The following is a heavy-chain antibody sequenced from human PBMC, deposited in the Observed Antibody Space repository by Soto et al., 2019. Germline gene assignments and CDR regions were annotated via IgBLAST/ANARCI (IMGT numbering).Heavy chain of an antibody. CDR3: ARDRHPYCTKYYFDY. J-gene: IGHJ4*02. D-gene: IGHD2-8*01. V-gene: IGHV3-23*01. CDR2: MSGSGAYT. CDR1: GFSFSTYA. Sequence: GGSLRLSCAASGFSFSTYAMYWVRQPPVKGLEWVSSMSGSGAYTYYADSVQGQFTISRDNSKNTLNLQMNSLRAEDTAVYYCARDRHPYCTKYYFDYRAQGTLVTVSS.